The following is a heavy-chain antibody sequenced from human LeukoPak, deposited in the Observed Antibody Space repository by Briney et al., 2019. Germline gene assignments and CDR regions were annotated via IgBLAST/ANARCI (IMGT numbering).Heavy chain of an antibody. CDR2: IWYDGRDK. J-gene: IGHJ4*02. V-gene: IGHV3-30*02. CDR1: GFSFSGCG. D-gene: IGHD5-18*01. CDR3: AKDPYSYGSYFDY. Sequence: PGGSLRLSCTAYGFSFSGCGMHWVRQAPSKGLEWVAFIWYDGRDKYYADSVKGRFAISRDNSKNTLYLQMNSLRAEDTAMYYCAKDPYSYGSYFDYWGQGTLVTVSS.